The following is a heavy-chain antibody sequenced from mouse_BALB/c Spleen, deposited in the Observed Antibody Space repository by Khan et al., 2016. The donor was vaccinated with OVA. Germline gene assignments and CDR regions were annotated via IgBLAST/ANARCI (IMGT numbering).Heavy chain of an antibody. Sequence: LVESGPGLVAPSQSLSITCTVSGFSLSSNGVSWVRQPPGKGLEWLGVIWGDGSTNYHSTLKSRLIISKDNSKSQVFLKLNSLQTDDTATYYCAKFTPDYYSMDYWGQGTSVTVSS. D-gene: IGHD1-1*01. CDR3: AKFTPDYYSMDY. CDR1: GFSLSSNG. V-gene: IGHV2-3*01. CDR2: IWGDGST. J-gene: IGHJ4*01.